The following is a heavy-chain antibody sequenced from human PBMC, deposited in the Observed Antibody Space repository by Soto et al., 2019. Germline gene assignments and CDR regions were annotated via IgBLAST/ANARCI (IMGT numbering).Heavy chain of an antibody. CDR2: ISPYSGNT. V-gene: IGHV1-18*01. Sequence: QVQLVQSGAEVKKPGASVKVSCKASGYTFTSYDISWVRQAPGQGLEWMGWISPYSGNTDYAQKLQGRVTLTTDTSTSTAYMELKSLRSDDTAVYYCARALSHRSDFDHWGQGILVTVSS. CDR1: GYTFTSYD. D-gene: IGHD1-26*01. J-gene: IGHJ5*02. CDR3: ARALSHRSDFDH.